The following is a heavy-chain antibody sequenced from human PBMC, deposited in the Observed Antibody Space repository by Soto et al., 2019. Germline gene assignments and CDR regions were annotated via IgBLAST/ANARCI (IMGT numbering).Heavy chain of an antibody. J-gene: IGHJ4*02. V-gene: IGHV3-23*01. CDR2: ISGSGGST. CDR1: GFTFSSYA. CDR3: AKSLGDYYDSSGPAAY. D-gene: IGHD3-22*01. Sequence: GGSLRLSCAASGFTFSSYAMSWVRQAPGKGLEWVSAISGSGGSTYYADSVKGRFTISRDNSKNTLYLQMNSLRAEDTAVYYCAKSLGDYYDSSGPAAYWGQGTLVTFSS.